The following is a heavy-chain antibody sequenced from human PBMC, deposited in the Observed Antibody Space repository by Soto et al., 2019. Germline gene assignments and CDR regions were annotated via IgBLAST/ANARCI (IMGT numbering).Heavy chain of an antibody. D-gene: IGHD5-18*01. J-gene: IGHJ4*02. CDR2: INAYNGNT. CDR3: GRDGGYGLIDY. V-gene: IGHV1-18*01. CDR1: RLTFNSCC. Sequence: SVKVTCEDCRLTFNSCCLSWLQQATGQGLEWMGWINAYNGNTNYAQKLQGRVTMTTDTSTSTAYMELRSLRSDDTAVYYCGRDGGYGLIDYWGQGTLVTVSS.